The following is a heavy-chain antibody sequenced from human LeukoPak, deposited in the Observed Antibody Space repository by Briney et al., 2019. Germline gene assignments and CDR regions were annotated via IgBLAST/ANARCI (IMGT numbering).Heavy chain of an antibody. CDR1: GFTFSSYW. Sequence: PGGSLRLSCAASGFTFSSYWMSWVRQAPGKGLEWVAYIKQDGSEKYYVDSVKGRFTISRDNAKNSLYLQMNSLRAEDTAVYYCASTLYYDFWSGFDYWGQGTLVTVSS. D-gene: IGHD3-3*01. V-gene: IGHV3-7*01. J-gene: IGHJ4*02. CDR2: IKQDGSEK. CDR3: ASTLYYDFWSGFDY.